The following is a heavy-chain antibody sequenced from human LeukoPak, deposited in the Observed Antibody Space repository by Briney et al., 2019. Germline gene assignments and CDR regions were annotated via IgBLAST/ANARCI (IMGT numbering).Heavy chain of an antibody. D-gene: IGHD3-10*01. Sequence: GGSLRLSCAASGYTFSSYWMHWVRQAPGKGLVWVSRINSDGSSTSYADSVKGRFTISRDNAKNTLYLQMNSLRAEDTAVYYCARNYGSGSYYNSWGQGTLVTVSS. CDR1: GYTFSSYW. CDR3: ARNYGSGSYYNS. V-gene: IGHV3-74*01. CDR2: INSDGSST. J-gene: IGHJ4*02.